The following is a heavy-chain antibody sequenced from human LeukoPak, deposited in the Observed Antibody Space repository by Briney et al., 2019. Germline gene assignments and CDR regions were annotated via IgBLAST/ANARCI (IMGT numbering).Heavy chain of an antibody. CDR3: ARRGGLDV. CDR1: GFTFSSYW. V-gene: IGHV3-7*03. J-gene: IGHJ6*02. Sequence: GGSLRLSCAASGFTFSSYWMSWVRQAPGKGLECVASINHNGNVNYYVDSVKGRFTISRDNAKNSLYLQMSNLRAEDTAVYFCARRGGLDVWGQGATVTVSS. CDR2: INHNGNVN.